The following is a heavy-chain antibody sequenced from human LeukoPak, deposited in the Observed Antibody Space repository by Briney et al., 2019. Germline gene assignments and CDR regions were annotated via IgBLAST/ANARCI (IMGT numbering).Heavy chain of an antibody. CDR1: GFTFSSYA. CDR3: ARESYCSSTSCYDPWFDP. V-gene: IGHV3-23*01. J-gene: IGHJ5*02. D-gene: IGHD2-2*01. CDR2: ISGSGGST. Sequence: GGSLRLSCAASGFTFSSYAMSWVRQAPGKGLEWVSAISGSGGSTYYADSVKGRFTISRDNSKNTLYLQMNSLRAEDTAVYYCARESYCSSTSCYDPWFDPWGQGTLVTVSS.